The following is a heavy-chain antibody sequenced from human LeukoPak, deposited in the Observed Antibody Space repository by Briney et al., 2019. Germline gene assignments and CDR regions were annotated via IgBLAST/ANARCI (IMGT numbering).Heavy chain of an antibody. Sequence: GGSLRLSCAASGNYWMHWVRQAPGKGLVWVSHINSGGSWTSYADSVKGRFTISRDNSKNTLYLQMNSLRAEDTAVYYCARFRTAAGTGYFDYWGQGTLVTVSS. CDR2: INSGGSWT. CDR1: GNYW. J-gene: IGHJ4*02. V-gene: IGHV3-74*01. CDR3: ARFRTAAGTGYFDY. D-gene: IGHD6-13*01.